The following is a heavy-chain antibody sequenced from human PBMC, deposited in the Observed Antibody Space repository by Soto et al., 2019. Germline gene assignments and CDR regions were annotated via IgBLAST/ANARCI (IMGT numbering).Heavy chain of an antibody. CDR2: IYPDDSDV. CDR3: ARQSSDTYSDYFDP. CDR1: GYTFTDYW. Sequence: EVQLVQSGAEVRKPGESLKISCLGSGYTFTDYWIAWVRQMPGKGLEWMGIIYPDDSDVRYSPSFQGQGTMSVDKSSNTAYLQWTSLKASDTAMYYCARQSSDTYSDYFDPWGQGTVVTVSS. D-gene: IGHD2-15*01. J-gene: IGHJ5*02. V-gene: IGHV5-51*01.